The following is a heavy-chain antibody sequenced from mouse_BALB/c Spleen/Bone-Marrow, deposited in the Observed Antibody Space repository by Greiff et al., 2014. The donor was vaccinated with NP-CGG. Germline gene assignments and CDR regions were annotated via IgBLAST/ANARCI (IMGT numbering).Heavy chain of an antibody. D-gene: IGHD2-1*01. CDR2: ISNLAYSI. J-gene: IGHJ4*01. CDR1: GFTFSDYG. Sequence: EVKVVESGGALVQPGGSRKLSCAASGFTFSDYGMAWVRQAPGKGPEWVAFISNLAYSIYYTDTVTGRFTISRENAKNTLYLEMSSLRSEDTAMYYCARETTRGAMDCWGQGTSVTVSS. V-gene: IGHV5-15*02. CDR3: ARETTRGAMDC.